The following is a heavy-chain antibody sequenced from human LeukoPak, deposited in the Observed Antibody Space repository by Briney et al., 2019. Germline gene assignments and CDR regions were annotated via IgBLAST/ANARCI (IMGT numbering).Heavy chain of an antibody. V-gene: IGHV4-59*01. D-gene: IGHD6-13*01. J-gene: IGHJ4*02. CDR2: IYFSERT. CDR1: GFTFSYY. CDR3: ARESRSWSNVFDY. Sequence: GSLRLSCTASGFTFSYYWTWIRQPPGKGPEWIGYIYFSERTIYNPSLKSRVTISVDKSKNQFSLKLSSVTAADTAVYYCARESRSWSNVFDYWGQGTLVTVSS.